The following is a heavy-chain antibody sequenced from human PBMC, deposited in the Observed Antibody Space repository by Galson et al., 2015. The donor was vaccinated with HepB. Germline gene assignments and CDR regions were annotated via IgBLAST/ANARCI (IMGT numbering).Heavy chain of an antibody. CDR2: ISGSGGST. Sequence: SLRLSCAASGFTFSSYAMSWVRQAPGKGLEWVSGISGSGGSTYYADSVKGRFTISRDNSKKTLYLQMNSLRAEDTAVYYCAKDRGSGSYSYYYYGMDVWGQGTTVTVSS. J-gene: IGHJ6*02. CDR3: AKDRGSGSYSYYYYGMDV. CDR1: GFTFSSYA. D-gene: IGHD3-10*01. V-gene: IGHV3-23*01.